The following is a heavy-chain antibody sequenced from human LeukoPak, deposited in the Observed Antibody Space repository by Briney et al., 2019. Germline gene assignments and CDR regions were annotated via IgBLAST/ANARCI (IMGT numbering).Heavy chain of an antibody. CDR1: GYTLTELS. V-gene: IGHV1-24*01. J-gene: IGHJ4*02. Sequence: ASVKVSCKVSGYTLTELSMHWVRQAPGKGLEWMGGSDPEDGETIYAQKFQGRVTMTEDTSTDTAYMELSSLRSEDTAVYYCATDSDYGKSDFDYWGQGTLVTVSS. CDR3: ATDSDYGKSDFDY. D-gene: IGHD4-17*01. CDR2: SDPEDGET.